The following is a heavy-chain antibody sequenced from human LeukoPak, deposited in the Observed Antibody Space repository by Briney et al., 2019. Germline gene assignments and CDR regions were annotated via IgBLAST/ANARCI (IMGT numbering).Heavy chain of an antibody. V-gene: IGHV3-23*01. CDR3: AKMALTMIVVPYYMDV. CDR1: GFTFSNYA. Sequence: PGGSLRLSCAASGFTFSNYAMSWVRQAPGKGLEWVSAISGSGGSTYYADSVKGRFTISRDNTNNILYLQMNSLRAEDTAVYYLAKMALTMIVVPYYMDVWGKGTTVNVSS. J-gene: IGHJ6*03. D-gene: IGHD3-22*01. CDR2: ISGSGGST.